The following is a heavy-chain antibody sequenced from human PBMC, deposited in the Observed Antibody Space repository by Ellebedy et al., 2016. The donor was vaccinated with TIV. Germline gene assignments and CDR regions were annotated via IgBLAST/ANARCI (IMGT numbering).Heavy chain of an antibody. CDR1: GYTLTELS. V-gene: IGHV1-24*01. J-gene: IGHJ5*02. Sequence: AASVKVSCKVSGYTLTELSMHWVRQAPGKGLEWMGGFDPEDGETIYAQKFQGRVTVTEDTSTDTAYMDLNSLRSEDTAVYYCAALYCSGGSCYSDWFDPWGQGTLVTVSS. D-gene: IGHD2-15*01. CDR3: AALYCSGGSCYSDWFDP. CDR2: FDPEDGET.